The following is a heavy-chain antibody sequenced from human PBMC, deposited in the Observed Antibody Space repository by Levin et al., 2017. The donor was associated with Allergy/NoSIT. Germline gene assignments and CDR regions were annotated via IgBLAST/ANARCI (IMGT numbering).Heavy chain of an antibody. D-gene: IGHD1-26*01. CDR2: ISSTSYI. J-gene: IGHJ6*02. Sequence: PGGSLRLSCAASGFTFSNYSMNWVRQAPGKGLEWVSSISSTSYIYYADSVKGRFTISRDNAKNSLYLQMNSLRAEDTAVYYCARPASGSYGYYYYGMDVWGQGTTVTVSS. CDR3: ARPASGSYGYYYYGMDV. CDR1: GFTFSNYS. V-gene: IGHV3-21*01.